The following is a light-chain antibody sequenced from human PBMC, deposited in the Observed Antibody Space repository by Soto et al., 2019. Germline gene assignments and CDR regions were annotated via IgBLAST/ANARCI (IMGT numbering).Light chain of an antibody. J-gene: IGLJ1*01. Sequence: QSVLTQPASVSGSPGPSITISCTGTSSEVGGYNYVSWYQQHPGKAPKLMIYDVSNRPSGVSNRFSGSKSGNTASLTISGLQAEDEADYYCSSYTSSGTYVFGTGTKVTVL. V-gene: IGLV2-14*01. CDR2: DVS. CDR1: SSEVGGYNY. CDR3: SSYTSSGTYV.